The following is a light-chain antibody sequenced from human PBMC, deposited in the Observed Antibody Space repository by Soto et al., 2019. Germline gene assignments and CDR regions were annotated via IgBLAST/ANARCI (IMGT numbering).Light chain of an antibody. CDR3: KHGYSTPLT. J-gene: IGKJ4*01. V-gene: IGKV1-39*01. CDR2: AAS. Sequence: DIQSTQSPSSLSASVGYRVNITFRSSQSISTYLHWYQQKPGKAPNLLIYAASTLQSGVPSRFSGSGSGTDFTLTISSLQTEDFATYFCKHGYSTPLTFGGGTKVDIK. CDR1: QSISTY.